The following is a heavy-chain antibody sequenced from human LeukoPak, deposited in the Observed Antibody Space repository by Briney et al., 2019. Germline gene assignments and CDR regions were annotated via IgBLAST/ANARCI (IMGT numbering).Heavy chain of an antibody. CDR1: GFTFSDYG. CDR2: IRYDGNNK. J-gene: IGHJ4*02. CDR3: AKEYSGSFEY. D-gene: IGHD1-26*01. V-gene: IGHV3-30*02. Sequence: GGSLRLSCAASGFTFSDYGMHWVRQAPGKGLEWVPFIRYDGNNKYYADSVKGRFTISRDNSKNTLYLQMNSLRPEDTAVYHCAKEYSGSFEYWGQGTLVTVSS.